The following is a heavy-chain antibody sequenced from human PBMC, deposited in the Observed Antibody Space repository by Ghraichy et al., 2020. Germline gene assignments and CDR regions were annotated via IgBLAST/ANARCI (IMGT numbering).Heavy chain of an antibody. D-gene: IGHD6-13*01. J-gene: IGHJ4*02. CDR1: GFSFNSYW. CDR3: ARYVAAEDY. Sequence: GESLNISCAASGFSFNSYWMSWIRQAPGKGLEWVANIKEYGSDQYYVDSVKGRFTISRDNAKNSLYLQMNSLRAEDTAVYYCARYVAAEDYWGQGTLVTVSS. CDR2: IKEYGSDQ. V-gene: IGHV3-7*03.